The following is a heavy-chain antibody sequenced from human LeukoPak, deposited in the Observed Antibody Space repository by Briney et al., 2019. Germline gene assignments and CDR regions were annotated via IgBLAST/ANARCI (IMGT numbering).Heavy chain of an antibody. CDR3: AKGRGSSSWSLNTDNWFDP. CDR1: GFTSDDYA. V-gene: IGHV3-9*02. J-gene: IGHJ5*02. Sequence: PGRSLRLSCAPSGFTSDDYAMHWVRHAPGKGLEWGSGISWNRGSIVYADSVKGRFTISRDNAKNSLYLQMNRLRAEDTALYYCAKGRGSSSWSLNTDNWFDPWGQGTLVTVSS. D-gene: IGHD6-13*01. CDR2: ISWNRGSI.